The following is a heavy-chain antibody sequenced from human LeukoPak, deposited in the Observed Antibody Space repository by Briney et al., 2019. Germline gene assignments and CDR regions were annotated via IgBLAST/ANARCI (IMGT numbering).Heavy chain of an antibody. J-gene: IGHJ6*02. V-gene: IGHV4-61*01. Sequence: PSETLSLTCTVSGGSVSSGSYYWSWIRQPPGKGLEWIGYIYYSGSTNYNPSLKSRVTISVHTSKNQFSLKLSSVTAADTAVYYCARDHGVVVAATQDYYYYYGMDVWGQGTTVTVSS. CDR2: IYYSGST. D-gene: IGHD2-15*01. CDR3: ARDHGVVVAATQDYYYYYGMDV. CDR1: GGSVSSGSYY.